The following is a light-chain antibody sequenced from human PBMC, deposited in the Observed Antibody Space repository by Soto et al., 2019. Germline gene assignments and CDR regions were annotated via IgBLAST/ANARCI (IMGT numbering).Light chain of an antibody. J-gene: IGKJ1*01. CDR1: QRISTY. CDR3: QQYGSSPS. Sequence: RATLSLRASQRISTYLAWYQVKPGQAPRLLIYDTSFRATGIPDRFSGSGSGTDFTLTISRLDPEDFAVYYCQQYGSSPSFGQGTKVDIK. CDR2: DTS. V-gene: IGKV3-20*01.